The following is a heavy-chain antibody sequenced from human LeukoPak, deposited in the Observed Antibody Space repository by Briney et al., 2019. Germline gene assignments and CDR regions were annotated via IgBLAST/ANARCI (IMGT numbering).Heavy chain of an antibody. J-gene: IGHJ4*02. CDR1: GGSISSTDFY. Sequence: SETLSLTCTVSGGSISSTDFYWGWFRQPPGKGLEWIGSIYYSGNTYYNPSLNSRVTISVDTSKDQFSLKVTSGTAADTAVYYCARQCIDSGRPRYGDYWGQGTLVTVSS. V-gene: IGHV4-39*01. D-gene: IGHD6-25*01. CDR2: IYYSGNT. CDR3: ARQCIDSGRPRYGDY.